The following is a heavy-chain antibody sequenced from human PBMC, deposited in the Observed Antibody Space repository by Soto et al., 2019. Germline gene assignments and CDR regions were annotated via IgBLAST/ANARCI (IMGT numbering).Heavy chain of an antibody. D-gene: IGHD4-17*01. CDR1: GFTFSDYY. J-gene: IGHJ6*02. CDR3: ARVLDSVQAVHDYGDYYYGMDV. Sequence: GGSLRLSCAASGFTFSDYYMSWIRQAPGKGLEWVSYISSSGSTIYYADSVKGRFTISRDNAKNSLYLQMNSLRAEDTAVYYCARVLDSVQAVHDYGDYYYGMDVWGQGTTVTVS. CDR2: ISSSGSTI. V-gene: IGHV3-11*01.